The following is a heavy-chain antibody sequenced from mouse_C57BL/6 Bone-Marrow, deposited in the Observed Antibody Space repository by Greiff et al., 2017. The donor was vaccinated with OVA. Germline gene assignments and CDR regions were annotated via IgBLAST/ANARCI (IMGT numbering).Heavy chain of an antibody. J-gene: IGHJ4*01. CDR2: IYPRSGST. Sequence: QVQLQQSGAELARPGASVKLSCKASGYTFTSYGISWVKQRTGQGLEWIGEIYPRSGSTYYNEKFKGKATLTADKSSSTAYMELRSLTSEDSAVFFCARFISRILEYYAMDYWGQGTSVTVSS. CDR3: ARFISRILEYYAMDY. D-gene: IGHD1-1*01. V-gene: IGHV1-81*01. CDR1: GYTFTSYG.